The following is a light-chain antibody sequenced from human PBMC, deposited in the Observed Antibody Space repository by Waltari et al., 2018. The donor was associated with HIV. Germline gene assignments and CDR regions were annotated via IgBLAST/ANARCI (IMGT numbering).Light chain of an antibody. CDR3: QKYNIAPFT. J-gene: IGKJ3*01. CDR1: QGISNY. Sequence: DIQMTQSPFSLSASVGDRVTITCRASQGISNYVAWYQQKPGKVPHLLIYAASTLQSGVPSRFSGSGSGTDFTLTISSLQPEDVATYYCQKYNIAPFTFGPGTKVDIK. CDR2: AAS. V-gene: IGKV1-27*01.